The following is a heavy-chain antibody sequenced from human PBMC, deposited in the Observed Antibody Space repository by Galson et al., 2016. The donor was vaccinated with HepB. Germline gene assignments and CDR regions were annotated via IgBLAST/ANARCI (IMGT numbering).Heavy chain of an antibody. CDR3: ARSQSHISGIAEYYFNF. Sequence: SLRLSCAASGFTFSSHAMTWVRQAPGKGLEWVSSISGGGGSSYYAHSVQGRFTISRDKSKDTLYLQMNSLRPEDTALYFCARSQSHISGIAEYYFNFWGQGTLATVSS. CDR2: ISGGGGSS. D-gene: IGHD1-20*01. J-gene: IGHJ4*02. CDR1: GFTFSSHA. V-gene: IGHV3-23*01.